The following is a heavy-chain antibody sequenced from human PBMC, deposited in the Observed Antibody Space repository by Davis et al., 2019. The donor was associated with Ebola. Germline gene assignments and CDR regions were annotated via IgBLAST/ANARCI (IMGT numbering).Heavy chain of an antibody. Sequence: GESLKISCTASGFTVSSNHMSWVRQAPGKGLEWVSVIYDQSTAYADAVRGRFTISRDNSKNTLYLQMISLRAEDTATYYCARVILWWDDDGGGPTTYYFDFWGQGALVTVSS. D-gene: IGHD2-21*01. CDR3: ARVILWWDDDGGGPTTYYFDF. V-gene: IGHV3-53*01. CDR2: IYDQST. CDR1: GFTVSSNH. J-gene: IGHJ4*02.